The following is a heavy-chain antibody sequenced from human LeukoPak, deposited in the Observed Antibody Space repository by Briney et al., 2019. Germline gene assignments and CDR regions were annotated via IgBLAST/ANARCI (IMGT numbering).Heavy chain of an antibody. CDR2: ISSSSSTI. V-gene: IGHV3-48*04. CDR3: ARDDYGDYAWFDP. J-gene: IGHJ5*02. CDR1: GFTFSSYS. D-gene: IGHD4-17*01. Sequence: GGSLRLSCAASGFTFSSYSMNWVRQAPGKGLGWVSYISSSSSTIYYADSVKGRFTISRDNAKNSLYLQMNSLRAEDTAVYYCARDDYGDYAWFDPWGQGTLVTVSS.